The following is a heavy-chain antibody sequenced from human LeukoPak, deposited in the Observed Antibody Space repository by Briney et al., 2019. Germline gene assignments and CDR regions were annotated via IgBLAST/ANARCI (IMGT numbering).Heavy chain of an antibody. Sequence: AASVKVSCKASGYTFTSYDINWVRQATGQGLEWMGWMHPNSGNTGYAQKFQGRVTITRNTSISTAYMELSSLRSEDTAVYYCARAHFYCSSTSCPVIYFDYWGQGTLVTVSS. V-gene: IGHV1-8*03. J-gene: IGHJ4*02. CDR3: ARAHFYCSSTSCPVIYFDY. D-gene: IGHD2-2*01. CDR1: GYTFTSYD. CDR2: MHPNSGNT.